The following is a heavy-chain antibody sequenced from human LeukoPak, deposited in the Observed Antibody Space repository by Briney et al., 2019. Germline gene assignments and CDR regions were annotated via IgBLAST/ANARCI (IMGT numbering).Heavy chain of an antibody. D-gene: IGHD6-6*01. CDR2: INHSGST. V-gene: IGHV4-34*01. J-gene: IGHJ4*02. CDR3: ARQYTQSTAARPFDY. Sequence: SETLSLTCAVYGGSFSGYYWSWIRQPPGKGLEWIGEINHSGSTNYNPSLKSRVTISVDTSKNQFSLKLSSVTAADTAVYYCARQYTQSTAARPFDYWGQGTLVTVSS. CDR1: GGSFSGYY.